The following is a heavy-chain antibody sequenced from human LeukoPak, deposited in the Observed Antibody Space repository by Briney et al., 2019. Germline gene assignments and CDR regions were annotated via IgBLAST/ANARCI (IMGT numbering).Heavy chain of an antibody. D-gene: IGHD1-20*01. CDR2: IKSDGITI. Sequence: GGSLRLSCAASGFTFSNYMMHWVRQAPGKGLVWVSRIKSDGITITYADSVKGRFTISRDNAKNTLYLQMNSLRAEDTAVYYCLRDLNWSLDQWGQGTLVIVSS. CDR3: LRDLNWSLDQ. J-gene: IGHJ4*02. V-gene: IGHV3-74*01. CDR1: GFTFSNYM.